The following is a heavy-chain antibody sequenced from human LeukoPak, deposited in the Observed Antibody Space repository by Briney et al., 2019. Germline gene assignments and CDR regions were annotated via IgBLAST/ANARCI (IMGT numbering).Heavy chain of an antibody. V-gene: IGHV1-2*02. CDR3: ARDVEAFDI. CDR1: GYTFTGYY. J-gene: IGHJ3*02. Sequence: ASVKVSCKASGYTFTGYYMHWVRQAPGQALEWMGWINPNSGGTNYAQKFQGRVTVTTDTSTSTAYMELRSLRSDDTAVYYCARDVEAFDIWGQGTMVTVSS. CDR2: INPNSGGT. D-gene: IGHD2-21*01.